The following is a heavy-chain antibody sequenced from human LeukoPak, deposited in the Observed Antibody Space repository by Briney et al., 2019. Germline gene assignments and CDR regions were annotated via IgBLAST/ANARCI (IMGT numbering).Heavy chain of an antibody. CDR1: AFTFRNYG. Sequence: GGSLRLSCAASAFTFRNYGMHWVRQATGKGLEWVSFIWSDGNNRFYADSVKGRFTISRDNSKNMLYLQMDTLRAEDTALYYCAKDPGASVSGFYMDVWGKGTTFIVSS. D-gene: IGHD2-8*02. CDR2: IWSDGNNR. V-gene: IGHV3-30*02. CDR3: AKDPGASVSGFYMDV. J-gene: IGHJ6*03.